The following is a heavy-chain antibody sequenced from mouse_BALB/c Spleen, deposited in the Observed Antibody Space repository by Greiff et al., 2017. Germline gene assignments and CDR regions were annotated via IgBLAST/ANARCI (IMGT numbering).Heavy chain of an antibody. V-gene: IGHV1-77*01. CDR3: ARSYYYGSRAYYAMDY. CDR1: GYTFTDYY. D-gene: IGHD1-1*01. Sequence: VKLVESGAELARPGASVKLSCKASGYTFTDYYINWVKQRTGQGLEWIGEIYPGSGNTYYNEKFKGKATLTADKSSSTAYMQLSSLTSEDSAVYFCARSYYYGSRAYYAMDYWGQGTSVTVSS. CDR2: IYPGSGNT. J-gene: IGHJ4*01.